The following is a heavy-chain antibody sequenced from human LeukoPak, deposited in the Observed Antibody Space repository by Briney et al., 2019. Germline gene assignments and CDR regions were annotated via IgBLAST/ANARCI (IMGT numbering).Heavy chain of an antibody. CDR3: ARAGATPEH. CDR1: GFTFRSYW. D-gene: IGHD4/OR15-4a*01. Sequence: PGGSLRLSCAASGFTFRSYWMHWVRQAPGKGLVWVSRINSDGSSTTYADSVKGRFTISRDNAKNTLYLQTNSLRVEDTAVYYCARAGATPEHWGQGTLVTVSS. V-gene: IGHV3-74*01. CDR2: INSDGSST. J-gene: IGHJ1*01.